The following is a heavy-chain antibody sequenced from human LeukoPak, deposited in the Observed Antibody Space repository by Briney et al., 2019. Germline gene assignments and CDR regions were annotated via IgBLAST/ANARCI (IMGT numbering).Heavy chain of an antibody. Sequence: GGSLRLSCVASGFTFSSYAMSWVRQAPGKGLEWVSAISGSGVTTHYAGSVKDRFSISRDNSKNTLYLQMNSLRAEDTALYYCAKKVVVGATSPYSDFQDWGQGTLVTVSS. CDR2: ISGSGVTT. CDR3: AKKVVVGATSPYSDFQD. V-gene: IGHV3-23*01. J-gene: IGHJ1*01. D-gene: IGHD1-26*01. CDR1: GFTFSSYA.